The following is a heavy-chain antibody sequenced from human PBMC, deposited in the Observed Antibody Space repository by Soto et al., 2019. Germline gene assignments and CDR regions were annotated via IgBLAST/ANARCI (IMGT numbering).Heavy chain of an antibody. Sequence: EVQLLESGGGLVQPGGSLGLSCAASGFTFSSYDMRWVRQAPGKGLEYVSSISVTGSGTYYADSVKGRFTISRDNSKXXXXXXXXXXXXXXXXXXXXXXXXTTKXRDYWGQGTLVTVSS. D-gene: IGHD1-1*01. J-gene: IGHJ4*02. CDR1: GFTFSSYD. CDR2: ISVTGSGT. V-gene: IGHV3-23*01. CDR3: XXXXTTKXRDY.